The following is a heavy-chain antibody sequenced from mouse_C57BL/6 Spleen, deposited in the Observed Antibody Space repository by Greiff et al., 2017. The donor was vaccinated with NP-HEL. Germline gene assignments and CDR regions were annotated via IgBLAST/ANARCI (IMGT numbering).Heavy chain of an antibody. D-gene: IGHD4-1*01. Sequence: QVQLQQSGAELVKPGASVKLSCKASGFTFTDYDINWVNQTPGQGLEWVARIYPGSGNTYYNEKFKGKVTLTAEKSSSTPYMQLSSLTSEDSAVYFCARTGSDWYFDDWGTGTTVTVSS. V-gene: IGHV1-76*01. J-gene: IGHJ1*03. CDR1: GFTFTDYD. CDR2: IYPGSGNT. CDR3: ARTGSDWYFDD.